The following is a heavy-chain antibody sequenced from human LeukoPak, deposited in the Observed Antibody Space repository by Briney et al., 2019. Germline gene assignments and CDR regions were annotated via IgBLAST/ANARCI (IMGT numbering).Heavy chain of an antibody. CDR3: TRYNNDHFDY. CDR2: IAYDGSRA. V-gene: IGHV3-33*01. D-gene: IGHD1-14*01. Sequence: GSLRLSCAGAGFTFGGYGMHWFRQTPGKGLEWVAVIAYDGSRAFYADSVKGRFTISRDNSKNTMSVQMDDLRAEDTAVYYCTRYNNDHFDYWGQGTLVTVSS. J-gene: IGHJ4*02. CDR1: GFTFGGYG.